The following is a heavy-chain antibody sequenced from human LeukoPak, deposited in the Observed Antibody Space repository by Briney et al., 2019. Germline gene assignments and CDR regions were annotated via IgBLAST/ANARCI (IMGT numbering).Heavy chain of an antibody. CDR1: GFTFGDYA. V-gene: IGHV3-49*04. CDR3: TRDLVYQEHDY. CDR2: IRSKAYGGTT. D-gene: IGHD1/OR15-1a*01. J-gene: IGHJ4*02. Sequence: PGRSLRLSCTASGFTFGDYAMSWVRQAPGKGLEWVGFIRSKAYGGTTEYAASVKGRFTISRDDSKGIAYLQMNSLKTEDTAVYYCTRDLVYQEHDYWGQGTLVTVSS.